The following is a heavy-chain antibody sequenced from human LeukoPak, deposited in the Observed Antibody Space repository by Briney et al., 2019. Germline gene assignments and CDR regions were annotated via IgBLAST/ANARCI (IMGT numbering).Heavy chain of an antibody. CDR3: ARDPGYYDSSGYYYPFPFDY. Sequence: PGGSLRLSCAASGFTFSSYWMHWVRQAPGKGPVWVSRINSDGSSTSYADSVKGRFTISRDNAKNTLYLQMNSLRAEDTAVYYCARDPGYYDSSGYYYPFPFDYWGQGTLVTVSS. D-gene: IGHD3-22*01. CDR2: INSDGSST. V-gene: IGHV3-74*01. J-gene: IGHJ4*02. CDR1: GFTFSSYW.